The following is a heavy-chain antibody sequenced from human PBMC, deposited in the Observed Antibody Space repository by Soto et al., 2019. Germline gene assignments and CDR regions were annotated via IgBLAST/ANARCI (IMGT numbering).Heavy chain of an antibody. CDR2: INAGNGNT. Sequence: ASVKVSCKASGYTFTGYYMHWVRQAPGQRLEWMGWINAGNGNTKYSQKFQGRVTITRDTSASTAYMELSSLRSEDTAVYYCAREGCSSTSCYAIFDYWGQGTLVTVSS. CDR1: GYTFTGYY. J-gene: IGHJ4*02. D-gene: IGHD2-2*01. V-gene: IGHV1-3*01. CDR3: AREGCSSTSCYAIFDY.